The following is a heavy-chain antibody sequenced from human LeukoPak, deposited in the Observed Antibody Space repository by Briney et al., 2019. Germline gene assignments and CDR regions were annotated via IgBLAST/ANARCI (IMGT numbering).Heavy chain of an antibody. J-gene: IGHJ4*02. V-gene: IGHV4-34*12. CDR3: ARECPGAGRLGC. CDR2: IVHTGST. Sequence: SETLSLTCAVYGGSFSAYSYIWVRQPPGKGLEWIGEIVHTGSTNYNPSLKSRVTISVDTSKSQFSLKLSSVTAADTALYYCARECPGAGRLGCWGQGTLVTVSS. CDR1: GGSFSAYS. D-gene: IGHD6-13*01.